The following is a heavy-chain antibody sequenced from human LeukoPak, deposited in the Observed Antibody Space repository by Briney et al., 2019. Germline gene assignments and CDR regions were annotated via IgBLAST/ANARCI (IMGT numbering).Heavy chain of an antibody. J-gene: IGHJ4*02. Sequence: SETLSLTCTVSGGSISSYYWSWIRQPAGKGLEWIGRIYTSGSTNYNPSLKSRVTMSVDTSKDQFSLKLSSVTAADTAVYYSARDPGSSSYYDSSGYLGGDYWGQGTLVTVSS. CDR2: IYTSGST. CDR1: GGSISSYY. V-gene: IGHV4-4*07. CDR3: ARDPGSSSYYDSSGYLGGDY. D-gene: IGHD3-22*01.